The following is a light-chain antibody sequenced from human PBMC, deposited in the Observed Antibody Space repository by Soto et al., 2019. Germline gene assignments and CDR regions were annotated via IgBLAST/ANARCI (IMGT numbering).Light chain of an antibody. CDR1: QSVSSK. V-gene: IGKV3-15*01. CDR2: GAS. CDR3: QQYNNWPPIT. J-gene: IGKJ5*01. Sequence: EIVMTQSSATLSLSPGERATLSCRASQSVSSKLAWYQQKPGQAPRLLIYGASTRATGIPARFSGSGSGTEFTLTISSLQSEDFAVYYCQQYNNWPPITFGQGTRLEIK.